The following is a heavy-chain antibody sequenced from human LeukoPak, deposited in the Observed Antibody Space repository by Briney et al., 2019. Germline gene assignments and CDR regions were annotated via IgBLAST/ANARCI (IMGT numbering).Heavy chain of an antibody. D-gene: IGHD1-26*01. CDR3: ARVSGRSNPDV. Sequence: GGSLRLSCAASGFTFSSYSMNWVRQAPGKGLEWVSSISSSSSYIYHADSVKGRFTISRDNAKNSLYLQMNSLRAEDTAVYYCARVSGRSNPDVWGQGTTVTVSS. CDR2: ISSSSSYI. V-gene: IGHV3-21*01. J-gene: IGHJ6*02. CDR1: GFTFSSYS.